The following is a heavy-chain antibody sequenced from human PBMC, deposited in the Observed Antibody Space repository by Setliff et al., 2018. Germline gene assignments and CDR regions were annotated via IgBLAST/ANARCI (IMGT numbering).Heavy chain of an antibody. CDR3: ASVVEDYYDSSGYFLPSYYFDY. V-gene: IGHV4-39*07. J-gene: IGHJ4*02. Sequence: SETLSLTCTVSGDSISSGSYYWGWIRQPPGKGLEWIGSIYYSGSTYYNPSLKSRVTISVDTSKNQFSLKLSSVTAADTAVYYCASVVEDYYDSSGYFLPSYYFDYWGQGTLVTVSS. CDR1: GDSISSGSYY. CDR2: IYYSGST. D-gene: IGHD3-22*01.